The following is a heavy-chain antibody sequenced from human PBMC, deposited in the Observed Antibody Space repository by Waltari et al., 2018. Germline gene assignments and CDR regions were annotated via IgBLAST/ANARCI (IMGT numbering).Heavy chain of an antibody. D-gene: IGHD6-13*01. V-gene: IGHV3-23*01. CDR2: ISGSCGST. Sequence: EVQLLESGGGLVQPGGSLRLSCAASGFTFSSYAMSWVRQAPGKGLEWVSAISGSCGSTYYADSVKGRLTISRDNSKNTLYLQMNSLRAEDTAVYYCARCVDHSSSWYQNYYYYGMDVWGQGTTVTVSS. CDR3: ARCVDHSSSWYQNYYYYGMDV. CDR1: GFTFSSYA. J-gene: IGHJ6*02.